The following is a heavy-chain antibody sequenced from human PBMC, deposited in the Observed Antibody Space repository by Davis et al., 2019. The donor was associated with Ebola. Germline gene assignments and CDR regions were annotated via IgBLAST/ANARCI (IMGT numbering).Heavy chain of an antibody. CDR1: GGSFGGYY. CDR2: IFHTGRT. J-gene: IGHJ4*02. D-gene: IGHD3-16*01. CDR3: AALLGPQIHHGTFHY. Sequence: PSETLSLTCAVYGGSFGGYYWSWIRQSPGKGLEWIGEIFHTGRTNYNPSLKSRVSISLDTSKNQFFLRLNSVTAADTAVYFCAALLGPQIHHGTFHYWGQGALVTVSP. V-gene: IGHV4-34*12.